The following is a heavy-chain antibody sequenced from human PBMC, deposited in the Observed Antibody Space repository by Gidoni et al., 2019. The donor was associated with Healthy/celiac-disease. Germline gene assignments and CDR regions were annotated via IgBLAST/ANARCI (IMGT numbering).Heavy chain of an antibody. D-gene: IGHD6-19*01. CDR1: GYTFTGYY. J-gene: IGHJ5*02. CDR3: ARSIAVAGTGWFDP. Sequence: QVQLVQSGAEVKKPGASVKVSCTSSGYTFTGYYMHWVRQAPGQGLEWMGWINPNSGGTNYAQKFQGWVTMTRDTSISTAYMELSRLRSDDTAVYYCARSIAVAGTGWFDPWGQGTLVTVSS. V-gene: IGHV1-2*04. CDR2: INPNSGGT.